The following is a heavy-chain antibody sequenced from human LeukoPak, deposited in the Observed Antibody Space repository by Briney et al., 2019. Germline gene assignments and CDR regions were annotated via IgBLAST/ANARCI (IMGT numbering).Heavy chain of an antibody. V-gene: IGHV3-30*18. Sequence: GGSLRLSCAAPGFTFSSYGMHWVRQAPGKGLEWVAVISYDGSNKYYADSVKGRFTISRDNSKNTLYLQMNSLRAEDTAVYYCAKKNIDYGDYEGAFDIWGQGTMVTVSS. CDR2: ISYDGSNK. J-gene: IGHJ3*02. CDR3: AKKNIDYGDYEGAFDI. D-gene: IGHD4-17*01. CDR1: GFTFSSYG.